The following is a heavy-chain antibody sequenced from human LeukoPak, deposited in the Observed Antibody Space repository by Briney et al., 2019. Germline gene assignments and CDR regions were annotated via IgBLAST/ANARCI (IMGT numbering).Heavy chain of an antibody. V-gene: IGHV1-46*01. CDR2: INPSGGST. CDR1: GYTFTGYY. CDR3: ARDVNDSSGYRLPPVYYFDY. J-gene: IGHJ4*02. Sequence: GASVKVSCTASGYTFTGYYMHWVRQAPGQGLEWMGIINPSGGSTSYAQKFQGRVTMTRDTSTSTVYMELSSLRSEDTAVYYCARDVNDSSGYRLPPVYYFDYWGQGTLVTVSS. D-gene: IGHD3-22*01.